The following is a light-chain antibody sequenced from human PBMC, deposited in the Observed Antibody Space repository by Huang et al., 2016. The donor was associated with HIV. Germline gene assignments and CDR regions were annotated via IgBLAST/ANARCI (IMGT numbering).Light chain of an antibody. CDR1: QSISSNY. CDR3: QQCGSSPLT. J-gene: IGKJ4*01. Sequence: SPGTLSLSPGERATLSCRASQSISSNYLAWYRQKPGQAPRLLIYGAPTRATGIPDRFSGSGSETDFTLTVSRLEPEDFAVYYCQQCGSSPLTFGGGTKVEIK. CDR2: GAP. V-gene: IGKV3-20*01.